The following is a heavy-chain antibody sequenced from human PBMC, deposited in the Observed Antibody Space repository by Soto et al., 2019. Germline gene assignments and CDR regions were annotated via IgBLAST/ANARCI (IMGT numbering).Heavy chain of an antibody. Sequence: PGGSLRLSCAASGFIFISYGMHWVRQAPGKGLEWVAVIRSDGSKEYYADSVKGRFTISRDNSKNTLYVQMNSLRVEDTAVYYCARDRYTHSPGYYGMDVWGQGTTVTVSS. CDR3: ARDRYTHSPGYYGMDV. D-gene: IGHD5-18*01. V-gene: IGHV3-33*01. CDR2: IRSDGSKE. CDR1: GFIFISYG. J-gene: IGHJ6*02.